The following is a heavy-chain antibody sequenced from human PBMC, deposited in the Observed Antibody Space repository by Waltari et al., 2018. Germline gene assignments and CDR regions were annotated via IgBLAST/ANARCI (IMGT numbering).Heavy chain of an antibody. CDR2: ITRNGDTT. J-gene: IGHJ4*02. D-gene: IGHD1-26*01. Sequence: EVQLVESGGGLVQPGGSLRLSCAASGFTFGTYAMHWVRQAPGKGLEYVSSITRNGDTTYYANSVTGRFTISRDNSKNTLYLQMGSLRVDDMAVYYCARDKVGSADYWGQGTLVTVSS. CDR1: GFTFGTYA. V-gene: IGHV3-64*01. CDR3: ARDKVGSADY.